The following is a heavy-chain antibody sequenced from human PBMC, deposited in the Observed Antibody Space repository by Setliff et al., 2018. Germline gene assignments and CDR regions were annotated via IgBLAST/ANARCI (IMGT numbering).Heavy chain of an antibody. Sequence: TLSLTCTVSGGSISSGSYYWSWIRQPPGKGLEWIGDINYLGNTNYNPFLKTRVTISVDTSKNQFSLKLSSVTAADTAVYYCARARYSGYVDYWGQGTLVTVSS. V-gene: IGHV4-39*07. CDR2: INYLGNT. J-gene: IGHJ4*02. CDR3: ARARYSGYVDY. D-gene: IGHD5-12*01. CDR1: GGSISSGSYY.